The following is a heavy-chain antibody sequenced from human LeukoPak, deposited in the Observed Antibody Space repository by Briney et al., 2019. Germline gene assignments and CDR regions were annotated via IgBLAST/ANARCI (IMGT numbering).Heavy chain of an antibody. CDR2: INHSGST. V-gene: IGHV4-34*01. J-gene: IGHJ5*02. Sequence: SETLSLTCAVYGGSFSGYYWSWIRQPPGKGLEWIGEINHSGSTNYNPSLKSRVTISVDTSKNQFSLKLSSATAADTAVYYCARLGRDGYNYRLDPWGQGTLVTVSS. CDR3: ARLGRDGYNYRLDP. CDR1: GGSFSGYY. D-gene: IGHD5-24*01.